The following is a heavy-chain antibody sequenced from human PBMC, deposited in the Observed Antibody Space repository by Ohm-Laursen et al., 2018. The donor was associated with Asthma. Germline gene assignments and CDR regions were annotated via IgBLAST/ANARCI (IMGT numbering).Heavy chain of an antibody. Sequence: SLRLSCTASGFTFSNAWMSWVRQAPGKGLEWVGRIKSKTDGGTTDYAAPVKGRFTISRDDSKNTLYLQMNSLKTEDTAVYYCTTGVLLWFRETFDYWGQGTLVTVSS. V-gene: IGHV3-15*01. J-gene: IGHJ4*02. D-gene: IGHD3-10*01. CDR1: GFTFSNAW. CDR3: TTGVLLWFRETFDY. CDR2: IKSKTDGGTT.